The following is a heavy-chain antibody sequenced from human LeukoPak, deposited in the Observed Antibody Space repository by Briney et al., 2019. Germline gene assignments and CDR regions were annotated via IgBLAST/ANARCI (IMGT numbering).Heavy chain of an antibody. V-gene: IGHV3-21*01. CDR3: ARDRSPTVTTGYYGMDV. CDR2: ISSSSSYI. D-gene: IGHD4-17*01. J-gene: IGHJ6*02. CDR1: GFTFSSYS. Sequence: GGSLRLSCAASGFTFSSYSMNWVRQAPGKGLEWVSSISSSSSYIYYADSVKGRFTISRDNAKNSLYLQMNSLRAEDTAVYYCARDRSPTVTTGYYGMDVWGQGTTVTVSS.